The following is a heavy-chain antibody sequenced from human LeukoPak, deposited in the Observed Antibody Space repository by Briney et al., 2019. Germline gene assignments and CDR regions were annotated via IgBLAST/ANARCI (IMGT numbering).Heavy chain of an antibody. CDR1: GFTFSSYE. CDR3: ARARERGSSWHLSGRRVYYMDV. J-gene: IGHJ6*03. Sequence: PGGSLRLSCAASGFTFSSYEMNWVRQAPGKGLEWVSYISSSGSTIYYADSVKGRFTISRDNAKNSLYLQMNSLRAEDTAVYYCARARERGSSWHLSGRRVYYMDVWGKGTTVTISS. D-gene: IGHD6-13*01. CDR2: ISSSGSTI. V-gene: IGHV3-48*03.